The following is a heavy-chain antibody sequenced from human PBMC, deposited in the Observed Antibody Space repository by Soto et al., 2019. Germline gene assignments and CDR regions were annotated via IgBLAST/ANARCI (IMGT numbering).Heavy chain of an antibody. CDR3: CTTGSSIYYYYYYLDV. CDR1: GFTFSSYG. V-gene: IGHV3-30*03. Sequence: GGSLRLSCAASGFTFSSYGMHWVRQAPGKGLEWVAVISYDGSNKYYADSVKGRFTISRDNSKNTLYLQMNSLRAEDTAVYYCCTTGSSIYYYYYYLDVWGKGTTVTVSS. J-gene: IGHJ6*03. D-gene: IGHD1-1*01. CDR2: ISYDGSNK.